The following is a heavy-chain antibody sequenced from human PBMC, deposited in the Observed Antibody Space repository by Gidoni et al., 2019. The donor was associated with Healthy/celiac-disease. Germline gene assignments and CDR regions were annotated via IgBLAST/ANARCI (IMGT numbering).Heavy chain of an antibody. CDR1: GFTFSSYA. V-gene: IGHV3-23*01. D-gene: IGHD5-18*01. J-gene: IGHJ4*02. CDR3: AISSSGLWLRPYFDY. Sequence: EVQLLESGGGLVQPGGSLRLSCAASGFTFSSYAMSWVRQAPGKGLEWVSAISGSGGSTYYADSVKGRFTISRDNSKNTLYLQMNSLRAEDTAVYYCAISSSGLWLRPYFDYWGQGTLVTVSS. CDR2: ISGSGGST.